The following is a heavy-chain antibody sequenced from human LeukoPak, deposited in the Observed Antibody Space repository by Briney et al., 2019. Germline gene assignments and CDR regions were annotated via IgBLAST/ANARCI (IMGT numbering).Heavy chain of an antibody. CDR2: ISGSDDST. CDR1: GFTFSSYA. Sequence: GGSLRLSCAASGFTFSSYAMSWVRQAPGKGLEWVSAISGSDDSTYYADSVKGRFTISRDNSKNTLYLQMNSLRAEDTAVYYCANMESYYYDSSGYYYNYFDYWGQGTLVTVSS. J-gene: IGHJ4*02. D-gene: IGHD3-22*01. CDR3: ANMESYYYDSSGYYYNYFDY. V-gene: IGHV3-23*01.